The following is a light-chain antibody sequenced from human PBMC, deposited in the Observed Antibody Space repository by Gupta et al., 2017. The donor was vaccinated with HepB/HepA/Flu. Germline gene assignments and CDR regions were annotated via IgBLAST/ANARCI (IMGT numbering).Light chain of an antibody. J-gene: IGKJ5*01. Sequence: LSASVGDRVTITCRASQVINNYLAWVQQRPGKAPKSLIYAVYSLQSGVPSRFSGSESGSEFTLTISSLQPEDFATYYCQQYSTFPITFGQGTRLEIK. CDR2: AVY. CDR3: QQYSTFPIT. CDR1: QVINNY. V-gene: IGKV1-16*01.